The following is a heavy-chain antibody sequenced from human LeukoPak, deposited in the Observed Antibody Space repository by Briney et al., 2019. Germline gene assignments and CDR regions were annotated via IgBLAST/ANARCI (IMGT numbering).Heavy chain of an antibody. D-gene: IGHD3-22*01. CDR1: GFTFSSYA. Sequence: KPGGSLRLSCAASGFTFSSYAMSWVRQAPGKGLEWVSAISGSGGSTYYADSVKGRFTISRDNSKNTLYLQMNSLRAEDTAVYYCAKTDRIVVAKGRYYFDYWGQGTLVTVSS. V-gene: IGHV3-23*01. J-gene: IGHJ4*02. CDR3: AKTDRIVVAKGRYYFDY. CDR2: ISGSGGST.